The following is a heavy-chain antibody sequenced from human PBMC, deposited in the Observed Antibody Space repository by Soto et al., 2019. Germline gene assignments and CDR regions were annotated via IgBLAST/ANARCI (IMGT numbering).Heavy chain of an antibody. CDR1: GYTFTSYA. CDR2: INAGNGNT. CDR3: ARSKGGYSYGYSFDY. D-gene: IGHD5-18*01. V-gene: IGHV1-3*01. Sequence: QVQLVQSGAEVKKPGASVKVSCKASGYTFTSYAMHWVRQAPGQRREWMGWINAGNGNTKYSQKFQGRVTITRDTSASTAYMELSSRRSEDTAVYYCARSKGGYSYGYSFDYWGQGTLVTVSS. J-gene: IGHJ4*02.